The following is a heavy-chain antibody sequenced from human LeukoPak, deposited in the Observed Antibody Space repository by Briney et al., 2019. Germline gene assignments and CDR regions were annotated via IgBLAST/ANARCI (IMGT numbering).Heavy chain of an antibody. D-gene: IGHD1-26*01. Sequence: GGSLRLSCAASGFTFSSYGMHWVRQAPGKGLEWVAVISYDGSNKYYADSVKGRFTISRDNSKNTLYLQMNSLRAEDTAVYYCAKADPSGSYSLYDAFDIWGQGTMVTVSS. CDR2: ISYDGSNK. J-gene: IGHJ3*02. CDR3: AKADPSGSYSLYDAFDI. CDR1: GFTFSSYG. V-gene: IGHV3-30*18.